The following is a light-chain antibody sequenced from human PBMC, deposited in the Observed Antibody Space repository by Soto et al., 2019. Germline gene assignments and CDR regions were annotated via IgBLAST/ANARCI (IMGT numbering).Light chain of an antibody. CDR3: QKYDSAPLFT. CDR1: QGISNN. CDR2: AAS. Sequence: DIQMTQSPSSLSASVGDRVTITCRASQGISNNVAGYQQRPVKAPKLLIYAASTLHSGVPSRFSGIESGTDVTLTISSLQPEDVATHYCQKYDSAPLFTFGPGTKVEIK. J-gene: IGKJ3*01. V-gene: IGKV1-27*01.